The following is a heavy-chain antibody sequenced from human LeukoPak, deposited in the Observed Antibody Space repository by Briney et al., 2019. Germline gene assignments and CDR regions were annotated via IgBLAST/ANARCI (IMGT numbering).Heavy chain of an antibody. J-gene: IGHJ6*02. CDR1: GGTFSSYA. D-gene: IGHD2-15*01. V-gene: IGHV1-69*04. Sequence: GASVKVSCKASGGTFSSYAISWVRQAPGQGLEWMGRIIPILGIANYAQKFQGRVTITADKSTSTAYMELSSLRSEDTAVCYCARDLRGYCSGGSCYPENYYGMDVWGQGTTVTVSS. CDR3: ARDLRGYCSGGSCYPENYYGMDV. CDR2: IIPILGIA.